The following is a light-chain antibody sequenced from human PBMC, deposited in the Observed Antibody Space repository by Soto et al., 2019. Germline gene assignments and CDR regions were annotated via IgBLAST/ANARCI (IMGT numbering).Light chain of an antibody. V-gene: IGKV1-39*01. Sequence: DIQMTQSPSSLSASVGDRVTITCRASQSISSYLNWYQQKPGKAPKLLMYAASSLQSGVPSRFRGSRSGTDFTLTISSLQLEDFATYYSQQSYSIPPTFGQETKLEIK. J-gene: IGKJ2*01. CDR2: AAS. CDR1: QSISSY. CDR3: QQSYSIPPT.